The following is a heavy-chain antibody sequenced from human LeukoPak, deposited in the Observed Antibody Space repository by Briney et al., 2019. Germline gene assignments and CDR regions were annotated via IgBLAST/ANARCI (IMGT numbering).Heavy chain of an antibody. J-gene: IGHJ4*02. CDR3: AKDTDVWFGELSHLDY. CDR2: ISWNSGSI. CDR1: GFPFDDYA. D-gene: IGHD3-10*01. V-gene: IGHV3-9*01. Sequence: SLRLSFAASGFPFDDYAMHWVRQAPGKGLEWGSGISWNSGSIGYADSVKGRFTISRDNAKNSLYLQMNSLRAEDTALYYCAKDTDVWFGELSHLDYWGQGTLVTVSS.